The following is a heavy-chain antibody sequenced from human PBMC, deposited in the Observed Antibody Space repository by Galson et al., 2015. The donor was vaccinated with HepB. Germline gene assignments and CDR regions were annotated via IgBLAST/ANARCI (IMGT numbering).Heavy chain of an antibody. Sequence: WVRQMPGKGLEWMGMIHLGDSDTRYSPSFQGQVTFSADKSISTAYVQWSSLKASDTAMYYCARMMGYCADGVCYNYWFFDLWGRGTRVTVSS. CDR3: ARMMGYCADGVCYNYWFFDL. J-gene: IGHJ2*01. D-gene: IGHD2-8*01. CDR2: IHLGDSDT. V-gene: IGHV5-51*01.